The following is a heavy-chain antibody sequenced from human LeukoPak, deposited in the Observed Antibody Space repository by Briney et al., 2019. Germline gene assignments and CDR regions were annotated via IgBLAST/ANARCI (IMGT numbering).Heavy chain of an antibody. Sequence: SETLSLTCTVSGGSISPYYWSWIRQPPGKGLEWIGNIYDRGSTKYNPSLKSRVTISVDTSKNQFSLRLSSVTAADTAVYYCARGRTFDNWGQGTLVTVSP. V-gene: IGHV4-59*01. J-gene: IGHJ4*02. CDR3: ARGRTFDN. CDR1: GGSISPYY. CDR2: IYDRGST.